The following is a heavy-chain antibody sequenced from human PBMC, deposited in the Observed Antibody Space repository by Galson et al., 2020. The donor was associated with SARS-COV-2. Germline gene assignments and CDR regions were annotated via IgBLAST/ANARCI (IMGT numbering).Heavy chain of an antibody. D-gene: IGHD6-6*01. CDR2: ISGSTTYT. CDR3: ARASTLSIAPLADY. Sequence: GESLKISCAASGFTFSTYSMNWVRQAPGKGLEWVSSISGSTTYTYYADSVKGRFTISRDNAKNSLFLQMNSLRADDTAVYYCARASTLSIAPLADYWGQGTLVTVSS. J-gene: IGHJ4*02. CDR1: GFTFSTYS. V-gene: IGHV3-21*01.